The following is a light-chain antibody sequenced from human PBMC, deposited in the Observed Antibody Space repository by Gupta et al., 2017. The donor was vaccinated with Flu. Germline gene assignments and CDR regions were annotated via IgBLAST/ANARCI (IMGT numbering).Light chain of an antibody. CDR3: QQYSSSPLT. Sequence: PGDRGSRSGRAGQGVRSSTIAGYEQRPGQAPRLLISGTCNRATGIPDRFRGSGSGTNFTLTISRLEPEDFAVYYCQQYSSSPLTFGGGTKVEIK. CDR2: GTC. V-gene: IGKV3-20*01. CDR1: QGVRSST. J-gene: IGKJ4*01.